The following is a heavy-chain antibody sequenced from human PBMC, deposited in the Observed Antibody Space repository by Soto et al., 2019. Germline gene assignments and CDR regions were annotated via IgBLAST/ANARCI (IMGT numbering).Heavy chain of an antibody. CDR2: IKQDGSEK. Sequence: GWSLRLSCAASGFAFSSYWRSWVRKAPGKGLEWVANIKQDGSEKYYVDSVKGRFTISRDNAKNSLYLQMNSLRAEDTAVYYCARDGDWGYWGQGTLVTVSS. D-gene: IGHD2-21*01. V-gene: IGHV3-7*01. J-gene: IGHJ4*02. CDR3: ARDGDWGY. CDR1: GFAFSSYW.